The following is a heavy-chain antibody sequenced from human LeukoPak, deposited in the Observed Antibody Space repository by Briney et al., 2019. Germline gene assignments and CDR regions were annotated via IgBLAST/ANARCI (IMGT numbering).Heavy chain of an antibody. CDR1: GFTVSRND. J-gene: IGHJ4*02. Sequence: GGSLRLSCAVSGFTVSRNDMTWVRQAPGKGLEWVSLLYSDGKTFYADSVKGRFTISRDNSKNTLNLQMNSLRADDTAVYYCARAVAGLYFDYWGQGTLVTVSS. D-gene: IGHD6-19*01. CDR3: ARAVAGLYFDY. V-gene: IGHV3-53*01. CDR2: LYSDGKT.